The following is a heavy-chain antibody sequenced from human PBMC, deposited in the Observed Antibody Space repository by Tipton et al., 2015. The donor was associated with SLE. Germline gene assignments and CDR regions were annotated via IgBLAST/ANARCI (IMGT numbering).Heavy chain of an antibody. Sequence: TLSLTCTVSGDSINSYYWGWIRQPPGKEPEWIGSVYYSGSTYYTPSLKSRVTTSVDTSKNQFSLKLSSATAADTAVYYCARDPRLNWDYGTYFDYWGQGTLVTVSS. CDR3: ARDPRLNWDYGTYFDY. D-gene: IGHD7-27*01. J-gene: IGHJ4*02. V-gene: IGHV4-39*07. CDR2: VYYSGST. CDR1: GDSINSYY.